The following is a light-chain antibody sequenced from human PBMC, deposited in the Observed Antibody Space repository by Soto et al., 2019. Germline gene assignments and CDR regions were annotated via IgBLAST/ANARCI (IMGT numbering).Light chain of an antibody. CDR2: DAS. CDR3: QHLRT. Sequence: EIVLTQSPATLSLSPGERANLSCRASQSVSNYLAWYQHKPGQAPRLLFDDASKRATGIPARFSGSGSGTDFTLSISSLAPEDSAVYYCQHLRTFGQGTRLEIK. J-gene: IGKJ5*01. CDR1: QSVSNY. V-gene: IGKV3-11*01.